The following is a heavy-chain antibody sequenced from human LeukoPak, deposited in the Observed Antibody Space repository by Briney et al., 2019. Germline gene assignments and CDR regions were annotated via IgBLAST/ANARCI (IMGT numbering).Heavy chain of an antibody. CDR1: GYTFTGQY. J-gene: IGHJ4*02. D-gene: IGHD3-9*01. CDR3: ARDQAATNTQVRFCLD. V-gene: IGHV1-2*02. CDR2: INPNSGGT. Sequence: ASVKVSCKTSGYTFTGQYLHWVRQAPGQGLEWMGWINPNSGGTKSAQKFQGRVIMTRDTSISTAYMELRSLRSDDTAVYYCARDQAATNTQVRFCLDWGQGTLVTVSS.